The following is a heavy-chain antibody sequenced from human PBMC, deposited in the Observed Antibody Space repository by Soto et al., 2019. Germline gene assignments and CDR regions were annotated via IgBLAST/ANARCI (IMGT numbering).Heavy chain of an antibody. V-gene: IGHV1-2*02. D-gene: IGHD4-17*01. CDR3: AKAVSTLLYYFDF. Sequence: SVNGSCKTAGYAFTGDYMGWGRQYPGQGLEWMGWINPNSGGTNYAQKFQGRVTMTRDTSISTAYMELSRLKSDDTAVYYCAKAVSTLLYYFDFWGQGTLVPVSS. J-gene: IGHJ4*02. CDR1: GYAFTGDY. CDR2: INPNSGGT.